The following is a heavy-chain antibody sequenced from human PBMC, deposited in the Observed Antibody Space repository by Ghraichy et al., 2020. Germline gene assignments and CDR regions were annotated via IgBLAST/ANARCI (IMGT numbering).Heavy chain of an antibody. V-gene: IGHV3-30*18. CDR3: AKDFDYGDYVG. CDR1: GFTFSSYG. J-gene: IGHJ4*02. Sequence: GGSLRLSCAASGFTFSSYGMHWVRQAPGKGLEWVAVISYDGSNKYYADSVKGRFTISRDNSKNTLYLQMNSLRAEDTAVYYCAKDFDYGDYVGWGQGTLVTVSS. D-gene: IGHD4-17*01. CDR2: ISYDGSNK.